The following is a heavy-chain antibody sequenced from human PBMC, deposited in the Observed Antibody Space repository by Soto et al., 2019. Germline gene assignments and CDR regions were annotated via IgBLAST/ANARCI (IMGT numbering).Heavy chain of an antibody. CDR3: ARDLLGYCSSNSCYDYYGMDV. D-gene: IGHD2-2*01. Sequence: SETLSLTCTVSGGSISSSNYYWGWIRQPPGKGLEWIGSIFYSGSTNYNPSLKSRVTISVDTSKNQFSLNLSSVTAADTAVYYCARDLLGYCSSNSCYDYYGMDVWGQGTTVTVSS. J-gene: IGHJ6*02. CDR2: IFYSGST. CDR1: GGSISSSNYY. V-gene: IGHV4-39*07.